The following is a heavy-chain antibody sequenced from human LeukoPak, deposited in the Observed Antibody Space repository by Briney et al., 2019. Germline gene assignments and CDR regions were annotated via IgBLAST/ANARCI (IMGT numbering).Heavy chain of an antibody. CDR1: GFIFSTYA. Sequence: GGSLRLSCSASGFIFSTYAMHWVRQAPGKGLEYVSAFSINGGSTYYADSVKGRFTISRDNSKNTLYLQMSSLRAEDTAVYYCVKALKYCSGGSCSPWGQGTLVTVSS. CDR3: VKALKYCSGGSCSP. CDR2: FSINGGST. V-gene: IGHV3-64D*09. J-gene: IGHJ4*02. D-gene: IGHD2-15*01.